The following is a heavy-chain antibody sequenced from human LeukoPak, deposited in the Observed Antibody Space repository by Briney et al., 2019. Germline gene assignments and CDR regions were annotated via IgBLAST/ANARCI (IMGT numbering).Heavy chain of an antibody. D-gene: IGHD2-2*01. J-gene: IGHJ3*02. Sequence: PSQTLSLTCTVSGGSISSGDYYWSWIRQPPGKGLEWIGYIYYSGSTYYTPSLKSRVTISVDTSKNQFSLKLSSVTAADTAVYYCARDLSCSSTSCYAFDIWGQGTMVTVSS. CDR2: IYYSGST. CDR1: GGSISSGDYY. CDR3: ARDLSCSSTSCYAFDI. V-gene: IGHV4-30-4*08.